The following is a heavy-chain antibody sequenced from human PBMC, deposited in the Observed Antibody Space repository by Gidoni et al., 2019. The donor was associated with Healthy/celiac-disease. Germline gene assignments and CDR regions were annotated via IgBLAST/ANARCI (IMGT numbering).Heavy chain of an antibody. V-gene: IGHV3-9*01. D-gene: IGHD2-2*01. CDR3: AKDLGGLYCSSTSCYLGGMDV. CDR1: GFTFDDYA. Sequence: EVQLVESGGGLVQPGRSLRLSCAASGFTFDDYAMHWVRQAPGKGLEWVSGISWNSGSIGYADSVKGRFTISRDNAKNSLYLQMNSLRAEDTALYYCAKDLGGLYCSSTSCYLGGMDVWGQGTTVTVSS. CDR2: ISWNSGSI. J-gene: IGHJ6*02.